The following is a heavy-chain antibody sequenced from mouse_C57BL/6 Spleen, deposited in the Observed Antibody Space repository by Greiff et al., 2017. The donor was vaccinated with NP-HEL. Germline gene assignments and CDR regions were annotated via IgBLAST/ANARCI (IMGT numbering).Heavy chain of an antibody. Sequence: EVQGVESGGGLVKPGGSLKLSCAASGFTFSDYGMHWVRQAPEKGLEWVAYISSGSSTIYYADTVKGRFTISRDNAKNTLFLQMTSLRSEDTAMYYCEKEAYDYGSSTPNCDVWGTGTTVTVSS. CDR3: EKEAYDYGSSTPNCDV. CDR1: GFTFSDYG. D-gene: IGHD1-1*01. CDR2: ISSGSSTI. V-gene: IGHV5-17*01. J-gene: IGHJ1*03.